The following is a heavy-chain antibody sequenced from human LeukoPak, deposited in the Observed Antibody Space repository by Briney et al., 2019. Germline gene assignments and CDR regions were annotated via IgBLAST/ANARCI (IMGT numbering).Heavy chain of an antibody. J-gene: IGHJ4*02. CDR2: INPDSGGS. D-gene: IGHD1-14*01. CDR1: GYTFSAFY. CDR3: ARDMTGGIWARATSFDH. Sequence: ASVKVSCKTSGYTFSAFYMHWVRQAPGQGHEWMGWINPDSGGSEYGQKFQGRVTFTSDTSSTTIYMEVRSLKSDDTAVYYCARDMTGGIWARATSFDHWGQGTLVTVSS. V-gene: IGHV1-2*02.